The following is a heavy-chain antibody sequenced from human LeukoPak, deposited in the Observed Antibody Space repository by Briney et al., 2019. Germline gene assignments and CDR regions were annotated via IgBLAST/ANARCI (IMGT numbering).Heavy chain of an antibody. CDR2: IYYSGST. D-gene: IGHD6-13*01. J-gene: IGHJ6*02. Sequence: PSETLSLTCTVSGGSISSYYWSWIRQPPGKGLEWIGYIYYSGSTNYNPSLKSRVTISVDTSKNQFSLKLSSVTAADTAVYYCARAAGNIAAAPPDGMDVWGQGTTVIVSS. V-gene: IGHV4-59*01. CDR3: ARAAGNIAAAPPDGMDV. CDR1: GGSISSYY.